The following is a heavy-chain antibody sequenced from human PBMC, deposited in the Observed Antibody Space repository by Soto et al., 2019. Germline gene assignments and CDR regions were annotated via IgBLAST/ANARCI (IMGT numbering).Heavy chain of an antibody. CDR2: FIPIFGTA. CDR3: ARARYYYDSSGYYPSLSYYGMDV. D-gene: IGHD3-22*01. CDR1: GGTFSSYA. Sequence: GASVKVSCKASGGTFSSYAISWVRQAPGQGLEWMGGFIPIFGTANYAQKFQGRVTITADESTSTAYMELSSLRSEDTAVYYCARARYYYDSSGYYPSLSYYGMDVWGQGTTVTVSS. J-gene: IGHJ6*02. V-gene: IGHV1-69*13.